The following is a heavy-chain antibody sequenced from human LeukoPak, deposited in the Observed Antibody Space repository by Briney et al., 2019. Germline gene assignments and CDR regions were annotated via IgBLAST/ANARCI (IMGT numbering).Heavy chain of an antibody. CDR1: GFTFSSYW. J-gene: IGHJ4*02. V-gene: IGHV3-7*01. D-gene: IGHD6-6*01. Sequence: QPGGSLRLSCAASGFTFSSYWMSWVRQAPGKGLEWVANINQDGSQKYYVDSVKGRFTISRDNAKNSLYLQMNSLRAEDTAVYYCASEYSSSSHYFDNWGQGTLVTVSS. CDR3: ASEYSSSSHYFDN. CDR2: INQDGSQK.